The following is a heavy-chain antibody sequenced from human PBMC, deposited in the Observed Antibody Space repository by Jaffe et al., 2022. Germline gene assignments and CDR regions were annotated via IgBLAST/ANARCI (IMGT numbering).Heavy chain of an antibody. D-gene: IGHD6-19*01. J-gene: IGHJ4*02. V-gene: IGHV4-39*01. CDR3: ARLDSPYSSGWYPPYYFDY. CDR2: IYYSGST. CDR1: GGSISSSSYY. Sequence: QLQLQESGPGLVKPSETLSLTCTVSGGSISSSSYYWGWIRQPPGKGLEWIGSIYYSGSTYYNPSLKSRVTISVDTSKNQFSLKLSSVTAADTAVYYCARLDSPYSSGWYPPYYFDYWGQGTLVTVSS.